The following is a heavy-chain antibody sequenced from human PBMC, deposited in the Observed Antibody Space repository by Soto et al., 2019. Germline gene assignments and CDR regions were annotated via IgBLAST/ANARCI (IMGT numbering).Heavy chain of an antibody. D-gene: IGHD3-16*02. CDR1: GGSISSYY. CDR3: ARGYTVPGYNWFDP. Sequence: RSLTCTVSGGSISSYYWSWIRQPPGKGLEWIGYIYYSGSTNYNPSLKSRVTISVDTSKNQFSLKLSSVTAADTAVYYCARGYTVPGYNWFDPWGQGTLVTVSS. CDR2: IYYSGST. V-gene: IGHV4-59*01. J-gene: IGHJ5*02.